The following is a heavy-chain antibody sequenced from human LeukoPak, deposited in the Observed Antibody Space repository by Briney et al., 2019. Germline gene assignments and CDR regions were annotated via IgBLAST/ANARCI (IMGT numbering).Heavy chain of an antibody. CDR2: INHSGST. D-gene: IGHD3-22*01. J-gene: IGHJ4*02. CDR3: AAYYYDSSGYSYGGFDY. CDR1: GGSFSGYY. Sequence: SETLSLTCAVYGGSFSGYYWSWIRQPPGKGLEWIGEINHSGSTNYNPSLKSRVTISVDTSKNQFSLKLSSVTAADTAVYYCAAYYYDSSGYSYGGFDYWGQGTLVTVSS. V-gene: IGHV4-34*01.